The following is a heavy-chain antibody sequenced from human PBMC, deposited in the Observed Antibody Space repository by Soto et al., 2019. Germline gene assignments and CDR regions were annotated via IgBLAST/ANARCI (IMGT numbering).Heavy chain of an antibody. D-gene: IGHD5-12*01. CDR3: ARDSRWLQSTYYYYGMDV. Sequence: SETLSLTCTVSGGSISSGGYYWSWIRQHPGKGLEWIGYIYYSGSTYYNPSLKSRVTISVDTSKNQFSLKLSSVTAADTAVYYCARDSRWLQSTYYYYGMDVWGQGTTVTVS. J-gene: IGHJ6*02. CDR2: IYYSGST. CDR1: GGSISSGGYY. V-gene: IGHV4-31*03.